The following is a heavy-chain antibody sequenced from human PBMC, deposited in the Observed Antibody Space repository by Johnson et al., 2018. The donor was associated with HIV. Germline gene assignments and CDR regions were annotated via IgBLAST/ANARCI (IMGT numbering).Heavy chain of an antibody. D-gene: IGHD3-16*01. CDR1: GFPSSRFV. Sequence: LVHPGGSLSLSCAGSGFPSSRFVMTWVRQAPGKGLEWVSAITIDGDDANYADSVKGRFIISRDNSKNTLSLQLNNLRVEDTGIYHCARVGDSFAFDIWGQGTMVTVSS. CDR3: ARVGDSFAFDI. CDR2: ITIDGDDA. J-gene: IGHJ3*02. V-gene: IGHV3-23*01.